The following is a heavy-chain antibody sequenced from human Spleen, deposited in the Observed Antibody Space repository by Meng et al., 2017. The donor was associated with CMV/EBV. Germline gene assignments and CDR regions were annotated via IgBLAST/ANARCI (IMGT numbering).Heavy chain of an antibody. CDR2: IYYSGRT. D-gene: IGHD3-10*01. Sequence: SETLSLTCTVSGGSISSSSYYWGWIRQPPGKGPEWIGSIYYSGRTYHNPSLKSRVTISVDTSKNQFSLKLSSVTAADTAVYYCARSYYGSGSYYVDYWGQGTLVTVSS. V-gene: IGHV4-39*07. J-gene: IGHJ4*02. CDR3: ARSYYGSGSYYVDY. CDR1: GGSISSSSYY.